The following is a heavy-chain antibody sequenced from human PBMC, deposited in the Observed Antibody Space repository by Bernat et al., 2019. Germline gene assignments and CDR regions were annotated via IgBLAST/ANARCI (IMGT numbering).Heavy chain of an antibody. D-gene: IGHD3-16*01. CDR3: ARDPELGDGVFPDY. J-gene: IGHJ4*02. V-gene: IGHV3-48*02. CDR1: GFTFNACY. CDR2: ISSGSGTR. Sequence: EVQLVESGGGLLQPGGSLRLSCAASGFTFNACYMNWVRQAPETGLGWVSSISSGSGTRNYADSVRGRFTIYRDNAKNSLYLQLNSLGDEDTAVYYCARDPELGDGVFPDYWGQGTLVTVSS.